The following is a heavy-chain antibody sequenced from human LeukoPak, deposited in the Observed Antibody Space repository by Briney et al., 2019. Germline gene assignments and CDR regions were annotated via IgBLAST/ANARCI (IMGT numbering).Heavy chain of an antibody. D-gene: IGHD2-15*01. CDR1: GFTFSSHG. V-gene: IGHV3-33*06. CDR3: AKEAFGYHYYFDH. Sequence: GGSLRLSCAASGFTFSSHGMHWVRQAPGKGLEWVAVIWYDGSTKYYADSVKGRFAISRDNSKNTLYLQMNSLRAEDTAVYYCAKEAFGYHYYFDHWGQGALVTVSS. CDR2: IWYDGSTK. J-gene: IGHJ4*02.